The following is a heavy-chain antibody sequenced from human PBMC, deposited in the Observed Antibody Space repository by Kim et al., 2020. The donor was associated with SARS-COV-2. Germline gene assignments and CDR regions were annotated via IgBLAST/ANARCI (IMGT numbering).Heavy chain of an antibody. D-gene: IGHD1-26*01. CDR2: IYYSGST. V-gene: IGHV4-39*07. J-gene: IGHJ2*01. Sequence: SETLSLTCTVSGGSISSSSYYWGWIRQPPGKGLEWIGSIYYSGSTYYNPSLKSRVTISVDTSKNQFSLKLSSVTAADTAVYYCARVRVGDSYWYFDLWGRGTLVTVSS. CDR1: GGSISSSSYY. CDR3: ARVRVGDSYWYFDL.